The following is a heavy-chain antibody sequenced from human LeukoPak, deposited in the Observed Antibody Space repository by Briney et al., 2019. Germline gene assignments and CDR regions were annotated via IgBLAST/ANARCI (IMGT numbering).Heavy chain of an antibody. V-gene: IGHV4-59*08. CDR2: IYYSGST. CDR3: ARVGSAGELDY. CDR1: GGSISTYY. D-gene: IGHD7-27*01. Sequence: PSETLSLTCTVSGGSISTYYWSWIRQPPGKGLEWIGDIYYSGSTYYNPSLKSRVTISVDTSKNQFSLKLSSVTAADTAVYYCARVGSAGELDYWGQGTLVTVSS. J-gene: IGHJ4*02.